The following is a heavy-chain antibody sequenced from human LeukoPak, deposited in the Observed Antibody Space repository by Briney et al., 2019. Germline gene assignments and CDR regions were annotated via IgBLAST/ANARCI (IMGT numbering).Heavy chain of an antibody. V-gene: IGHV4-39*01. CDR1: GGSISSSSYY. Sequence: KASETLSLTCTVSGGSISSSSYYWGWIRQPPGKGLEWIGSIYYSGSTYYNPSLKSRVTISVDTSKNQSSLKLSSVTAADTAVYYCARRVQIWFDPWGQGTLVTVSS. CDR3: ARRVQIWFDP. CDR2: IYYSGST. J-gene: IGHJ5*02.